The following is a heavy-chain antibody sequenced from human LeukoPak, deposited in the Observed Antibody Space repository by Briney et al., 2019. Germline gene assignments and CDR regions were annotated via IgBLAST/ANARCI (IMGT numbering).Heavy chain of an antibody. D-gene: IGHD3-16*02. CDR2: IGSGGGGT. V-gene: IGHV3-23*01. J-gene: IGHJ4*02. CDR3: ANYIWGSYRHYFDS. Sequence: AGGSLRLSCAASGFTFSNYAITWVCQAPGKGLEWVSVIGSGGGGTYYADSVTGRFTTSRDKSKNTEYLQMNSLRAEDTAVYFCANYIWGSYRHYFDSWGQGTLVTVSS. CDR1: GFTFSNYA.